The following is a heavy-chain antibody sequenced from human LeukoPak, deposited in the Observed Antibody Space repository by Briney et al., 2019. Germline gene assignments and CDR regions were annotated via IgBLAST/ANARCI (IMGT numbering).Heavy chain of an antibody. CDR3: ARGIRSPLFDY. CDR2: INTYNGDT. J-gene: IGHJ4*02. V-gene: IGHV1-18*01. Sequence: PSVKVSCKASGYTFTHYGITWVRQAPGQGLAWMGWINTYNGDTKCAQKLQGRVTMTTDTSTSTAFMELRSLRSDDSAVYYCARGIRSPLFDYWGLGTLVTVSP. D-gene: IGHD3-16*01. CDR1: GYTFTHYG.